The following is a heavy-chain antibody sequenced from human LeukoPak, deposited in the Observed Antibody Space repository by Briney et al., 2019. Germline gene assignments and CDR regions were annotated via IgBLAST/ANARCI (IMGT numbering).Heavy chain of an antibody. CDR1: GGTFSSYA. V-gene: IGHV1-69*05. D-gene: IGHD3-10*01. CDR3: AGSIWFGEFNAEVVFDY. CDR2: IIPIFGTA. Sequence: SVKVSCKASGGTFSSYAISWVRQAPGQGLEWMGGIIPIFGTANYAQKFQGRVTIATDESTSTAYMELSSLRSEDTAVYYCAGSIWFGEFNAEVVFDYWGQGTLVTVSS. J-gene: IGHJ4*02.